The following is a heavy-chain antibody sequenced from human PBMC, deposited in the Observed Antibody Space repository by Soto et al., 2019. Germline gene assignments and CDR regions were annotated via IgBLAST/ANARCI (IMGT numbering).Heavy chain of an antibody. CDR1: GGTFSSYA. Sequence: ASVKVSCKASGGTFSSYAISWVRQAPGQGLEWMGGIIPIFGTANYAQKFQGRVTITADESTSTAYMELSSLRSEDTAVYYCARWVVRGVSGYYYGMDVWGQGTTVTVSS. J-gene: IGHJ6*02. V-gene: IGHV1-69*13. CDR3: ARWVVRGVSGYYYGMDV. CDR2: IIPIFGTA. D-gene: IGHD3-10*01.